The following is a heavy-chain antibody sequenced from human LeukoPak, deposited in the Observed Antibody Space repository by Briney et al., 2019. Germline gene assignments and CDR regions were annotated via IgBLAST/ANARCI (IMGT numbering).Heavy chain of an antibody. V-gene: IGHV1-2*02. CDR3: ARGSVAGTWEVGY. J-gene: IGHJ4*02. CDR2: INPNSGGT. D-gene: IGHD6-19*01. Sequence: ASVKVSCKASGYTFTSYYMHWVRQAPGQGLEWMGWINPNSGGTNYAQKFQGRVTMTRDTSISTAYMELSRLRSDDTAVYYCARGSVAGTWEVGYWGQGTLVTVSS. CDR1: GYTFTSYY.